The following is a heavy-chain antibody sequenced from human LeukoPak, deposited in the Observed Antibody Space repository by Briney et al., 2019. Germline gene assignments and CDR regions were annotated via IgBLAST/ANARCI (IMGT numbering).Heavy chain of an antibody. J-gene: IGHJ4*02. CDR3: ARARSSYGDYDY. CDR1: GGSFSGYY. CDR2: INHSGST. V-gene: IGHV4-34*01. Sequence: SETLSLTCAVYGGSFSGYYWSWIRQPPGKGLEWIGEINHSGSTNYNPSLKSRVTISVDRSKNQFSLKLSSVTAADTAVYYCARARSSYGDYDYWGQGTLVTVSS. D-gene: IGHD4-17*01.